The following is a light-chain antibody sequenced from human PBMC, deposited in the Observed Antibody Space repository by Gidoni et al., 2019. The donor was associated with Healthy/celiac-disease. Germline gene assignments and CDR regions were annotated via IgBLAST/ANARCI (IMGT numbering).Light chain of an antibody. CDR2: EVS. CDR3: SSYTSSPNYV. V-gene: IGLV2-14*01. J-gene: IGLJ1*01. CDR1: SSDVGGYNY. Sequence: QSALTPPVSVSGSPGQSITISCTGTSSDVGGYNYVSWYQQHPGKAPKLIIYEVSNRPSGVSNRFSGSKSGNTASLTISGLQAEDEAYYYCSSYTSSPNYVFGTGTKVTVL.